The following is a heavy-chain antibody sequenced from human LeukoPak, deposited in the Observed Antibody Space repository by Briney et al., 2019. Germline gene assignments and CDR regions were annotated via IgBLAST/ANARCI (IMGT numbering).Heavy chain of an antibody. Sequence: ASVKVSCKASGYTFTGYYMHWVRQAPGQGLEWMGWINPNNGDTKYAQKFQGRVTMTRDTSISTYYMELSRLRSDDTVVYYCARVDDYNDSSFDYWGQGTLVTVST. CDR3: ARVDDYNDSSFDY. CDR1: GYTFTGYY. CDR2: INPNNGDT. V-gene: IGHV1-2*02. D-gene: IGHD3-16*01. J-gene: IGHJ4*02.